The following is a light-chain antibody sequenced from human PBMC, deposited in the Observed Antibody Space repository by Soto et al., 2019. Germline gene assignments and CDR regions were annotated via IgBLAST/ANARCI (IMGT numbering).Light chain of an antibody. J-gene: IGLJ3*02. V-gene: IGLV2-14*01. Sequence: QSALTQPASVSGSPGQSITISCTGTSSTVGGHNYVSWYQQHPGKAPKLMIFEVSHRPSGVSNRFSGSKSGNTASLTISGLQAEDEADYYCSSYTSSRVFGGGTKLTVL. CDR2: EVS. CDR3: SSYTSSRV. CDR1: SSTVGGHNY.